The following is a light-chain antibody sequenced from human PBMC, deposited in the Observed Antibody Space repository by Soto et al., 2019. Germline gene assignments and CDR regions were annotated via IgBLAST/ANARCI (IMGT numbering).Light chain of an antibody. CDR1: QSVSTK. Sequence: EILMTQSPATLSVSPGERATLSCRASQSVSTKLAWYQQKPGQAPRLLLYDASIRAAGFPATFSGSGSGTEFTLTISSLQSEDFAVYYCQHYKNWPYTFGQGTKLEIK. CDR3: QHYKNWPYT. CDR2: DAS. J-gene: IGKJ2*01. V-gene: IGKV3-15*01.